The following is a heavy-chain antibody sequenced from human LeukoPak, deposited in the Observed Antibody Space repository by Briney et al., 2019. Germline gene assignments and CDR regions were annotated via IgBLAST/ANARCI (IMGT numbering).Heavy chain of an antibody. D-gene: IGHD1-1*01. CDR2: ISGSGEST. J-gene: IGHJ3*02. Sequence: PGGSLRLSCAASGFTFSSYAMSWVRQAPGKGLEWVSVISGSGESTYYADSVKGRFTISRDNSKNTLYLQMNSLRAEDTAVYYCARAQLTTDAFDIWGQGTMVTVSS. V-gene: IGHV3-23*01. CDR1: GFTFSSYA. CDR3: ARAQLTTDAFDI.